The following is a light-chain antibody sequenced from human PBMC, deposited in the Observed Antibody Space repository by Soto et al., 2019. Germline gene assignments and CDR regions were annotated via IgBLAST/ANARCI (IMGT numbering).Light chain of an antibody. J-gene: IGKJ1*01. CDR1: QSVSSY. CDR2: DAS. CDR3: QQRSNWPKT. Sequence: EIVLTQSPATLSLSPGERATLSCRASQSVSSYLAWYQQKPGQAPRLLIYDASNRAPGIPARFSGSGSGTDFTLTISSLEPEEFSGYYCQQRSNWPKTFGQGTKVEIK. V-gene: IGKV3-11*01.